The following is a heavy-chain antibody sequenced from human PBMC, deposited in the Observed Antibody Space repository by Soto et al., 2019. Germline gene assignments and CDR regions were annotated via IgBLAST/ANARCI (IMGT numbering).Heavy chain of an antibody. J-gene: IGHJ4*02. D-gene: IGHD5-12*01. CDR1: GGSISSSSYY. CDR2: IYYSGST. Sequence: SETLSLTCTVSGGSISSSSYYWGWIRQPPGKGLEWIGSIYYSGSTYYNPSLKSRVTISVDTSKNQFSLKLSSVTAADTAVYYCARQFGYSGYDGVQYYFDYWGQGTLVTVSS. V-gene: IGHV4-39*01. CDR3: ARQFGYSGYDGVQYYFDY.